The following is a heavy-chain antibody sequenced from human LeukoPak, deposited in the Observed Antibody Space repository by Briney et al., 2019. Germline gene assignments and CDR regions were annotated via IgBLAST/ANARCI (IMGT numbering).Heavy chain of an antibody. J-gene: IGHJ4*02. CDR1: GGFISTYY. D-gene: IGHD6-13*01. V-gene: IGHV4-59*01. CDR2: IYHSGST. CDR3: ARDAAVRI. Sequence: SETLSLTCTVSGGFISTYYWSWIRQPPGKGLEWIGYIYHSGSTNYNPALKSRVTMSVDTSKNQFSLNLNSVTAADTAVYYCARDAAVRIRGQGTLVTVSS.